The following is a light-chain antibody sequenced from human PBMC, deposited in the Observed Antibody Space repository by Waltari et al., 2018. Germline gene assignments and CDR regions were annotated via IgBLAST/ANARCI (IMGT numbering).Light chain of an antibody. CDR2: EVS. CDR3: SSYTTSSAPGF. V-gene: IGLV2-14*01. CDR1: DSDVGAYDF. Sequence: QSALTQPASVSGSPGQSITISCPGTDSDVGAYDFVSWYQQHPGKAPHLILYEVSNRPAGISNRFSASKSGNTASLTISVLQAEDEADYYCSSYTTSSAPGFFGTGTRVTVL. J-gene: IGLJ1*01.